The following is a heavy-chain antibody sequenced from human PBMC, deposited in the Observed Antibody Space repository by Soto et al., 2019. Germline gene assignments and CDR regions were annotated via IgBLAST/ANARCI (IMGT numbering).Heavy chain of an antibody. Sequence: VQLVESGGGVVQPGRSLRLSCAASGFTFNTYWMSWVRQAPGKGLEWVANIKQDGSQKYYVDSVKGRFTIYRDNAKNSLYLQMNSLRAEDTAIYYCARPYCSGGSCYNWFDPWGQGTLVTVSS. V-gene: IGHV3-7*03. CDR2: IKQDGSQK. CDR1: GFTFNTYW. J-gene: IGHJ5*02. CDR3: ARPYCSGGSCYNWFDP. D-gene: IGHD2-15*01.